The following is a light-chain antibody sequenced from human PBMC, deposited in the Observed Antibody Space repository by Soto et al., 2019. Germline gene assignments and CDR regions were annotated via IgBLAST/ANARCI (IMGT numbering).Light chain of an antibody. J-gene: IGLJ1*01. Sequence: QSVLTQPASVSGTPGQSIAISCPATRSDVGAYNYVSWYQQHPGKAPDLMISEVTNRPSGVSDRFSCSKSGNTASLTISGLQAEDEADYYCSSFTSRFTFVFGTGTKVTVL. CDR3: SSFTSRFTFV. CDR2: EVT. V-gene: IGLV2-14*01. CDR1: RSDVGAYNY.